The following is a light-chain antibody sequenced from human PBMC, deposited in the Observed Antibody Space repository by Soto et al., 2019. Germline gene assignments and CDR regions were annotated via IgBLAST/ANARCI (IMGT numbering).Light chain of an antibody. Sequence: QSVLTQPASVSGSPGQSITISCTGTSIDIGAYNFVSWYQQHPGKAPTLMLYDVNIRPSGVSNRFSGSKSGNTASLTISGLQAEDEADYYCTSCTTSTTMIFGGGTQVTVL. CDR2: DVN. CDR1: SIDIGAYNF. CDR3: TSCTTSTTMI. V-gene: IGLV2-14*03. J-gene: IGLJ2*01.